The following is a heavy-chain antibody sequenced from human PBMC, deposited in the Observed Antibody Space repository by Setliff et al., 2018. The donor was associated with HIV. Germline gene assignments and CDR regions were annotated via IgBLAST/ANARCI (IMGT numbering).Heavy chain of an antibody. CDR3: ARAHFLVAMTRNWFDL. V-gene: IGHV1-2*06. CDR2: INPKSGVA. Sequence: GASVKVSCKASGYTFTDFYIHWVRQAPGQGLEWIGRINPKSGVADYLKKFQGRVTMTTDTSTNTAHMELTRPRFDDTAVYYCARAHFLVAMTRNWFDLWGQGTLVTVSS. CDR1: GYTFTDFY. J-gene: IGHJ5*02. D-gene: IGHD5-12*01.